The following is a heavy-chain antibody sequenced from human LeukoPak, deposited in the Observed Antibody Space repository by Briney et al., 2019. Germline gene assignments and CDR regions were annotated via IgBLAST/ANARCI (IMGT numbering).Heavy chain of an antibody. CDR1: GGTFSSYA. J-gene: IGHJ3*02. V-gene: IGHV1-69*13. CDR2: IIPIFGTA. Sequence: VASVKVSCKASGGTFSSYAISWVRQAPGQGLEWMGGIIPIFGTANYAQKFQGRVTITADESTSTAYMELSSLRSEDTAVYYCARESVTIFGVAPFDIWGQGTMVTVSS. D-gene: IGHD3-3*01. CDR3: ARESVTIFGVAPFDI.